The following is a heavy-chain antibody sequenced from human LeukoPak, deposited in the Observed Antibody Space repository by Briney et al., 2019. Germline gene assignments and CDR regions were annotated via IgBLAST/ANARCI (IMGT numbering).Heavy chain of an antibody. CDR2: IYTSGST. Sequence: PSETLSLTCTVSGGSISSYYWSWIRQPPGKGLEWIGYIYTSGSTNYNPSLKSRVTISVDTSKNQFSLKLSSVTAADTAVYYCARPRYSGSYYGFDYWGQGTLVTVSS. V-gene: IGHV4-4*09. D-gene: IGHD1-26*01. CDR1: GGSISSYY. J-gene: IGHJ4*02. CDR3: ARPRYSGSYYGFDY.